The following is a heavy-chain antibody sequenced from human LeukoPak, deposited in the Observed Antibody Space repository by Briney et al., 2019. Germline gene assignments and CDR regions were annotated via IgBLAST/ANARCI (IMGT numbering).Heavy chain of an antibody. D-gene: IGHD6-6*01. J-gene: IGHJ4*02. V-gene: IGHV4-31*03. CDR3: ARQEYSSSSSLDY. CDR1: GGSISSGGYY. CDR2: IYYSGST. Sequence: SQTLSLTCTVSGGSISSGGYYWSWIRQHPGKGLEWIGYIYYSGSTNYNPSLKSRVTISVDTSKNQFSLKLSSVTAADTAVYYCARQEYSSSSSLDYWGQGTLVTVSS.